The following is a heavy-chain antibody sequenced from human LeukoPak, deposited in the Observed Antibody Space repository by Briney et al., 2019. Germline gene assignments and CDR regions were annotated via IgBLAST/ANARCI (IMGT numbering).Heavy chain of an antibody. D-gene: IGHD6-19*01. V-gene: IGHV4-34*01. J-gene: IGHJ4*02. CDR1: GGSFSGYY. Sequence: PSETLSLTCAVYGGSFSGYYWSWIRQPPGKGLEWIGEINHSGSTNYNPSLKSRVTISVDTSKNQFSLKLSSVTAADTAVYYCARGSGWYLFGVGVASYFDYWGQGTLVTVSS. CDR2: INHSGST. CDR3: ARGSGWYLFGVGVASYFDY.